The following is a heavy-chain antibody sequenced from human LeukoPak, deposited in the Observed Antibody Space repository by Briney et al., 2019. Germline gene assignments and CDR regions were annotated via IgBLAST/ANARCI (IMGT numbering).Heavy chain of an antibody. Sequence: SVKVSCKASGGTFSSYAISWVRQAPGQGLEWMGGIIPIFGTANYAQKFQGRVTITADESTSTAYMELSSLRSEDTAVYFCAGEYDSSGYHFDYWGQGTLVTVSS. J-gene: IGHJ4*02. CDR1: GGTFSSYA. CDR3: AGEYDSSGYHFDY. CDR2: IIPIFGTA. D-gene: IGHD3-22*01. V-gene: IGHV1-69*13.